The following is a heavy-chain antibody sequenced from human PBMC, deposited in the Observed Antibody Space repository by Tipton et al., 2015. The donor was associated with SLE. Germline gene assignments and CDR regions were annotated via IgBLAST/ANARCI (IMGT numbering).Heavy chain of an antibody. D-gene: IGHD2-21*02. V-gene: IGHV4-38-2*02. J-gene: IGHJ4*02. Sequence: TLSLTCTVSGYSISSGHYWGWVRQPPGKGLEWIGSLYQTATTDYNPSLKSRLTMSIDTSNNQFSLRLTSVTAADTAIYYCARATRIIAATATSPPYFDFWGQGIQVTVPS. CDR2: LYQTATT. CDR1: GYSISSGHY. CDR3: ARATRIIAATATSPPYFDF.